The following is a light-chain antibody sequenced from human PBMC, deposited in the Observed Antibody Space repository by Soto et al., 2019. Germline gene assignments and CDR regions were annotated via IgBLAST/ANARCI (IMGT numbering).Light chain of an antibody. Sequence: DIQMTQSPSTLSASVGDRVSISCRASQSLDKWLAWYQQKPGEAPKLLVSDASNLESGVSSRFTGSGSGTEFTLTISSLQPDDFATYYCQQYNRYPYTFGQGTKLEIK. CDR2: DAS. CDR3: QQYNRYPYT. J-gene: IGKJ2*01. CDR1: QSLDKW. V-gene: IGKV1-5*01.